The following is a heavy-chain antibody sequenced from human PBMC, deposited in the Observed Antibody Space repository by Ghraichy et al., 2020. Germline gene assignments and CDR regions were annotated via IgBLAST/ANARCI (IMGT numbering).Heavy chain of an antibody. V-gene: IGHV3-23*01. CDR2: ISASDNTI. CDR3: AKGGRFGEPLEY. J-gene: IGHJ4*02. Sequence: GGSLRLSCSASGFTFSNYAMSWVRQAQGEGLEWVSSISASDNTIYYADSVKGRFTISRDNSKNVLFLHMNSLRADDTAVYHCAKGGRFGEPLEYWGQGTLATVSS. CDR1: GFTFSNYA. D-gene: IGHD3-10*01.